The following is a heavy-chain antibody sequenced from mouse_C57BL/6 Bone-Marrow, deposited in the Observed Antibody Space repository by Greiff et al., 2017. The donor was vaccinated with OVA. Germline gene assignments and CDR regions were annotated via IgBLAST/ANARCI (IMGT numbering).Heavy chain of an antibody. D-gene: IGHD1-2*01. Sequence: EVQLVESGGDLVKPGGSLKLSCAASGFTFSSYGMSWVRQTPDKRLEWVATISSGGSYTYYPDSVKGRFTISRDNAKNTLYLQMSSLKSEDTAMYYCARGYWGYWGQGTTLTVSS. CDR2: ISSGGSYT. CDR1: GFTFSSYG. CDR3: ARGYWGY. V-gene: IGHV5-6*01. J-gene: IGHJ2*01.